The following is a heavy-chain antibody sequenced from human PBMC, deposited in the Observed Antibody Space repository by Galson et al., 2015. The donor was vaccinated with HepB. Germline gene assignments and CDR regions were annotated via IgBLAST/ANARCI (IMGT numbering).Heavy chain of an antibody. CDR1: GFTFSNKA. D-gene: IGHD2-15*01. Sequence: SLRISCAASGFTFSNKAMSWVRQAPGKGLEWVSAIGVSGGTIYYRDSLKGRFTISRDNSKNTLYLQMNSLRVEDTAVYYCAEGSARHDFWGQGTLVTVSS. CDR3: AEGSARHDF. J-gene: IGHJ4*02. CDR2: IGVSGGTI. V-gene: IGHV3-23*01.